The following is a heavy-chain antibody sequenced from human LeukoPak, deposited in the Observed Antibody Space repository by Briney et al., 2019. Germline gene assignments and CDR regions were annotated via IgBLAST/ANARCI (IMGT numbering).Heavy chain of an antibody. D-gene: IGHD2/OR15-2a*01. Sequence: GRSLRLSCAASGFTFDDYAMHWVRQAPGKGLEWVSGITWNGGSIDYADSVKGRFTISRDNAKNSLYLQMNSLRAEDTAVYYCARDKIVGGMDVWGQGTTVTVSS. CDR3: ARDKIVGGMDV. J-gene: IGHJ6*02. CDR1: GFTFDDYA. V-gene: IGHV3-9*01. CDR2: ITWNGGSI.